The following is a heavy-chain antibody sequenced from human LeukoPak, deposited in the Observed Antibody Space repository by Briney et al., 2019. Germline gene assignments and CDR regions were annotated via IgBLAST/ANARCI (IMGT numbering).Heavy chain of an antibody. J-gene: IGHJ4*02. D-gene: IGHD4-17*01. CDR1: GGSISSGSYY. CDR2: IYTSGST. CDR3: ASGDYDDPPLNY. Sequence: SETLSLTCTVSGGSISSGSYYWSWIRQPAGKGLEWIGRIYTSGSTNYNPSLKSRVTISVDTSKNQFSLKLSSVTAADTAVYYCASGDYDDPPLNYWGQGTLVAVSS. V-gene: IGHV4-61*02.